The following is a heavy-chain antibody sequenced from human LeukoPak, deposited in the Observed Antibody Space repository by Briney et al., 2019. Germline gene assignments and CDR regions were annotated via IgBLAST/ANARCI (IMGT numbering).Heavy chain of an antibody. CDR1: GYTFTGYY. D-gene: IGHD2-2*01. Sequence: GASVKVSCKTSGYTFTGYYMVWARQAPGQGLEWMGWIDPKRGGADYAQNFQGRVTMTRDTSIRTAYMELKRLKSDDTAVYYCARGRCSSASCPDAFDIWGQGTMVTVSS. CDR2: IDPKRGGA. CDR3: ARGRCSSASCPDAFDI. J-gene: IGHJ3*02. V-gene: IGHV1-2*02.